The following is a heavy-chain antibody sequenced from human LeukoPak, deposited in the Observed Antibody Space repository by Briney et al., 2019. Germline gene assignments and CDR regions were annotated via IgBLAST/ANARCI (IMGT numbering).Heavy chain of an antibody. CDR3: ARPGIAVAGDHDAFDI. CDR2: ISAYNGNT. D-gene: IGHD6-19*01. J-gene: IGHJ3*02. V-gene: IGHV1-18*01. CDR1: GYTFTSYG. Sequence: ASVKVSCKASGYTFTSYGISWVRQAPGQGLEWMGWISAYNGNTNYAQKLQGRVTMTTDTSTSTACMELRSLRSDDTAVYYCARPGIAVAGDHDAFDIWGQGTMVTVSS.